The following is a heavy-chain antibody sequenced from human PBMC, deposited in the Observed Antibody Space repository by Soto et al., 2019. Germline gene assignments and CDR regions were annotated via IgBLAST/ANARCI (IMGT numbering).Heavy chain of an antibody. V-gene: IGHV3-48*03. CDR3: ARDGYRSGWYVPVAY. CDR1: GFTFSSYE. J-gene: IGHJ4*02. D-gene: IGHD6-19*01. CDR2: TSSSGSTI. Sequence: GGSLRLSCAASGFTFSSYEMNWVRQAPGKGLEWVSYTSSSGSTIYYADSVKGRFTISRDNAKNSLYLQMNSLRAEDTAVYYCARDGYRSGWYVPVAYWGQGTLVTVSS.